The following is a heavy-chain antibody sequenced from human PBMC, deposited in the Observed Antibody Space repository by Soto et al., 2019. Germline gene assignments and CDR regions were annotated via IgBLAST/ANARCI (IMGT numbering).Heavy chain of an antibody. D-gene: IGHD6-13*01. J-gene: IGHJ1*01. Sequence: GGSLRLSCAASGFTLSTYSMNWVRQAPGKGLEWVSDISSSGTTYYSDSVKGRFTISRDNAQNSLYLQIKNLGAEDTAVYFCARDLGSSWYPEYFQHWGQGTLVTVSS. V-gene: IGHV3-48*01. CDR2: ISSSGTT. CDR3: ARDLGSSWYPEYFQH. CDR1: GFTLSTYS.